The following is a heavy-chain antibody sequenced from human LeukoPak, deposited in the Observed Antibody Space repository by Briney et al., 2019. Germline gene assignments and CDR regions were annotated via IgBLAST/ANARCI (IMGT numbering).Heavy chain of an antibody. Sequence: GGSLRLSCAASGFTFSSYAMSWVRQASGKGLEWVSAISGSGGSTYYADSVKGRFTISRDNSKNTLYLQMNSLRAEDTAVYYCAKALAVADYWYFDLWGRGTLVTVSS. CDR3: AKALAVADYWYFDL. D-gene: IGHD6-19*01. CDR1: GFTFSSYA. V-gene: IGHV3-23*01. J-gene: IGHJ2*01. CDR2: ISGSGGST.